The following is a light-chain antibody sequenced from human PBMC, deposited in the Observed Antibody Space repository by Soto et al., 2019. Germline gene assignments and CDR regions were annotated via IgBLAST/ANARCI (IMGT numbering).Light chain of an antibody. CDR3: QQYGSSLFT. J-gene: IGKJ3*01. CDR2: GTS. CDR1: QSVSSKY. Sequence: EIVLTQSPGTLSLSPGEIATLSCRASQSVSSKYLAWYQQKPGQAPRVLIYGTSIRASGVPERFSGGGSGTDFTLTITRLEPEDFAVYYCQQYGSSLFTFGPGTKVDFK. V-gene: IGKV3-20*01.